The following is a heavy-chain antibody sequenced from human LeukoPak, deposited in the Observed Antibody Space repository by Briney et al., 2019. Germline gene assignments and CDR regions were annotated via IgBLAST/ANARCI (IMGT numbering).Heavy chain of an antibody. J-gene: IGHJ4*02. V-gene: IGHV3-33*01. CDR1: GFSFSTYG. D-gene: IGHD3-22*01. CDR2: IWYDASGQ. Sequence: PGGSLRLSCAASGFSFSTYGMHWVRQAPGKGLEWVAMIWYDASGQHYADSVKGRFTISRDTSKNTLYLQMNSLRAEDTAVYFCARVSLYDDNGYYHYFDYWGQGTLVTVSS. CDR3: ARVSLYDDNGYYHYFDY.